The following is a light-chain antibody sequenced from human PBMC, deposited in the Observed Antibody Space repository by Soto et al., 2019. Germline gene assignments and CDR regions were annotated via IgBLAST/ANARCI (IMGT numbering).Light chain of an antibody. CDR3: HHRSSWPLT. CDR2: DVS. Sequence: EIVLTQSPATLSLSPGERATLSCRASQSVSSYLAWYQQKPGQAPRLLIYDVSNRATGTPARFSGSGSGTDFTLTISSLEPEDFAVYYCHHRSSWPLTFGGGTKVEIK. J-gene: IGKJ4*01. CDR1: QSVSSY. V-gene: IGKV3-11*01.